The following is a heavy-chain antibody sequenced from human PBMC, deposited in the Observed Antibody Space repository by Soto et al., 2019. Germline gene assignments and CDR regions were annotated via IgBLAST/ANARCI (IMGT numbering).Heavy chain of an antibody. D-gene: IGHD2-2*01. CDR2: IIPIIGTA. CDR1: GGTFSSYA. V-gene: IGHV1-69*06. CDR3: ARAPGEFQLKYYSYYDMDV. Sequence: QVQLVQSGAAVKKPGSSVKVSCKASGGTFSSYAISWVRQAPGQGLEWMGGIIPIIGTANYAQKVQGRVTITADKSTSTAYMELSSLRSEDTAGYYGARAPGEFQLKYYSYYDMDVWGQGTMVTVSS. J-gene: IGHJ6*02.